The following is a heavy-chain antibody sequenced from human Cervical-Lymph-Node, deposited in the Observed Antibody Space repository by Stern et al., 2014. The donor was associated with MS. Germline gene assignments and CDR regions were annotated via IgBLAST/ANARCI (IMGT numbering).Heavy chain of an antibody. CDR2: ISKDGSNQ. D-gene: IGHD6-19*01. V-gene: IGHV3-30*18. J-gene: IGHJ4*02. CDR3: AKDRGVAGTAGEADQ. Sequence: QMQLVQSGGGVVQPGKSLRLSCAASGFMFTDYVMHWVRQPPGKWLEWVSVISKDGSNQHYGDSVKGRFTVSRDNAKNTLYLDMNSLRADDTATYYCAKDRGVAGTAGEADQWGQGTLVTVSS. CDR1: GFMFTDYV.